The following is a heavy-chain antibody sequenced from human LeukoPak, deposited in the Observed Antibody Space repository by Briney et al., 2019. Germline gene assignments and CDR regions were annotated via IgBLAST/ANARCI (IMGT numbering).Heavy chain of an antibody. V-gene: IGHV4-34*01. J-gene: IGHJ6*03. D-gene: IGHD6-19*01. CDR2: INHSGST. CDR3: ARGGSSGRYYYYYMDV. CDR1: GGSFSGYY. Sequence: PSETLSLTCAVYGGSFSGYYWSWIRQPPGKGLEWIGEINHSGSTNYNPSLKSRVTISVDTSKNQFSLKLSSVTAADTAVYYCARGGSSGRYYYYYMDVWGKGTTVTVSS.